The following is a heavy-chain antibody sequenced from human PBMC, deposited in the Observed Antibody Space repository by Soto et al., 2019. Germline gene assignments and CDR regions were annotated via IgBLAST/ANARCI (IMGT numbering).Heavy chain of an antibody. CDR3: ARELPTRTIDY. CDR1: GYTFNNYA. D-gene: IGHD1-1*01. CDR2: ISGYNVNT. J-gene: IGHJ4*02. V-gene: IGHV1-18*01. Sequence: ASVKVSCEASGYTFNNYAVNWVRQAPGQGLEWMGWISGYNVNTNYAQKFQGRVTVTKDTSTNTVYMELRSLRSDDTAVYYCARELPTRTIDYWGQGTLVTVSS.